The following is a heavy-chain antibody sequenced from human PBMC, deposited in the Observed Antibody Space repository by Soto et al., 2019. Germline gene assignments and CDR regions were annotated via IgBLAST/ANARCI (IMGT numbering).Heavy chain of an antibody. CDR2: IAYDGSNK. CDR3: ARALYSSSWYRGRSDAVDI. J-gene: IGHJ3*02. Sequence: WWSRRLSCASSVFTFSSYAMHLFRQAPGNGLEWVAVIAYDGSNKYYADYVKGRFTISRDNSKNSVYMQINSLRAEDTAVYYCARALYSSSWYRGRSDAVDIWGQGKMVTV. CDR1: VFTFSSYA. D-gene: IGHD6-13*01. V-gene: IGHV3-30-3*01.